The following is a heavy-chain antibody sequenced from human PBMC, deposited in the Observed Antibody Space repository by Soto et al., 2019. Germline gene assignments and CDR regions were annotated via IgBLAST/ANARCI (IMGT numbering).Heavy chain of an antibody. D-gene: IGHD5-18*01. CDR2: ITIRTGNT. CDR1: GFSIRGCS. V-gene: IGHV3-48*02. Sequence: GGCLGLSCEASGFSIRGCSVNWVRQAPGKGLEWLAYITIRTGNTVYADSVRGRFTISADNAENSVFLQMNSLRDEDTAVYFCVRDRDIYRDMVHADLWGQGTLVTVSS. CDR3: VRDRDIYRDMVHADL. J-gene: IGHJ4*01.